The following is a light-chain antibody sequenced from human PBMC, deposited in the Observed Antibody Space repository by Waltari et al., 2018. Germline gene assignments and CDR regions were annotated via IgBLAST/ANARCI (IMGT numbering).Light chain of an antibody. V-gene: IGLV6-57*02. CDR3: QSYDGNNVV. CDR2: EDN. Sequence: NFMLTQPHSVSESPGKTVTISCTGSSGSIATNYVQWFQQRPGSAPTIVIYEDNLSPPGVPDRFSGSIDSSSNSASLTISGLKTEDEADYYCQSYDGNNVVFGGGTKLTVL. J-gene: IGLJ3*02. CDR1: SGSIATNY.